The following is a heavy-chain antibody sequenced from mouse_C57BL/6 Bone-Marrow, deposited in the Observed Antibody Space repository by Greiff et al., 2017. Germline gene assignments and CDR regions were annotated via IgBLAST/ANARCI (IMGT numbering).Heavy chain of an antibody. J-gene: IGHJ4*01. D-gene: IGHD1-2*01. CDR3: ARRLIHYYYSMDY. V-gene: IGHV5-6*01. Sequence: EVKLMESGGDLVKPGGSLKLSCAASGFTFSSYGMSWVRQTPDKRLEWVATISSGGSYTYYPDSVKGRFTISRDNAKNTLYLQMSSLKSEDTAMYYCARRLIHYYYSMDYWGQETSVTGSS. CDR1: GFTFSSYG. CDR2: ISSGGSYT.